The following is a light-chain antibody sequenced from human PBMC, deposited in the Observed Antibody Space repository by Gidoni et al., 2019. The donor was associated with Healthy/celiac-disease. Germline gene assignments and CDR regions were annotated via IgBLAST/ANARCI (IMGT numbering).Light chain of an antibody. Sequence: PGQRVTISCSGSSSNIGSNYVYWYQRLPGTAPKLLIYRNNQRPSGVPDRFSGSKSGTSDSLAISGLRSEDEADYYCAAWDDSLSGWVFGGGTKLTVL. CDR3: AAWDDSLSGWV. CDR1: SSNIGSNY. J-gene: IGLJ3*02. CDR2: RNN. V-gene: IGLV1-47*01.